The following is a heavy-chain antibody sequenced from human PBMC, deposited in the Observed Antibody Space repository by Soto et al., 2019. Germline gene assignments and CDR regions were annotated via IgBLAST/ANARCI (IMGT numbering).Heavy chain of an antibody. CDR2: ITDSGYTA. J-gene: IGHJ4*02. CDR3: AKNGQWLATPPEA. Sequence: PGGSLRLSCAASVFSFGTFVMTWFRQAPGGGLEWVASITDSGYTASYAETVEGRFTVSRDNSKNKLHLQMNDLRAEDTATYYCAKNGQWLATPPEAWGQGTLVTVSS. CDR1: VFSFGTFV. V-gene: IGHV3-23*01. D-gene: IGHD6-19*01.